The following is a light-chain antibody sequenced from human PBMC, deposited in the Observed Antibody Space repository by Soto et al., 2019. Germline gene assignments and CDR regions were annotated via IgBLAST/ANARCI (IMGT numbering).Light chain of an antibody. J-gene: IGLJ3*02. CDR1: SSNIGSNN. CDR2: SNN. Sequence: QSVLTQPPSASGTPGQRVTISCSGSSSNIGSNNVNCYQQLPGTAPKLLIYSNNQRPSGVPDRFSGSKSGTSASLAISGLESEDEADYYCAAWDDSLNGYWVFGGGTKLTGL. V-gene: IGLV1-44*01. CDR3: AAWDDSLNGYWV.